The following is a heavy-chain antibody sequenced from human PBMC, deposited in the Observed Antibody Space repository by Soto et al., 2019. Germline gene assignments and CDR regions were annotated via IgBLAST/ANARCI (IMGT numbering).Heavy chain of an antibody. Sequence: SVKGSFTAAVWAISSYTISCVRQARGQRLEWIGWIVVGSGNTNYAQKFQERVTITRDMSTSTAYMELSSLRSDVTAVYYCEAPNRSCDYWGKGTLVTVFS. CDR2: IVVGSGNT. J-gene: IGHJ4*02. CDR3: EAPNRSCDY. CDR1: VWAISSYT. V-gene: IGHV1-58*02.